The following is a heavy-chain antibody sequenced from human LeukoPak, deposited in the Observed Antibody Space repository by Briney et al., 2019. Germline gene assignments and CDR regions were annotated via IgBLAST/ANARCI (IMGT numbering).Heavy chain of an antibody. D-gene: IGHD3-22*01. V-gene: IGHV1-18*01. CDR3: ARGLFHYDSSGRDYMDV. CDR1: GYTFSNYG. Sequence: ASVKVSCKGSGYTFSNYGISWVRQAPGQGLEWMGWSSAYNGNTNYAQKFQGRVTMTTDTSTSTAYMELRSLRSDDTAVYYCARGLFHYDSSGRDYMDVWGKGTTVTVSS. CDR2: SSAYNGNT. J-gene: IGHJ6*03.